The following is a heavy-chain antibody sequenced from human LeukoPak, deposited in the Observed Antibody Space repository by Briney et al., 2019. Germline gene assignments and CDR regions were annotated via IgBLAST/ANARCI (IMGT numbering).Heavy chain of an antibody. V-gene: IGHV1-69*05. Sequence: SVKVSCKASGGTFSSYAISWVRQAPGQGPEWMGGIIPIFGTANYAQKFQGRVTITTDESTSTAYMELSSLRSEDTAVYYCARAKIRVEVLRFLEWSLDYWGQGTLVTVSS. CDR2: IIPIFGTA. D-gene: IGHD3-3*01. J-gene: IGHJ4*02. CDR3: ARAKIRVEVLRFLEWSLDY. CDR1: GGTFSSYA.